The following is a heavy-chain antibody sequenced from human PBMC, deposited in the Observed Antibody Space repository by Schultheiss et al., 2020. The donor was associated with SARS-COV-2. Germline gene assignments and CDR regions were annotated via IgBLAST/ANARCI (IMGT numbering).Heavy chain of an antibody. V-gene: IGHV3-48*01. CDR2: ISSSSSTI. CDR1: GFTFSSYE. CDR3: AREASGSYPPLNWFDP. Sequence: GGSLRLSCAASGFTFSSYEMNWVRQAPGKGLEWVSYISSSSSTIYYADSVKGRFTISRDNSKNTLYLQMNSLRAEDTAVYYCAREASGSYPPLNWFDPWGQGTLVTVSS. D-gene: IGHD1-26*01. J-gene: IGHJ5*02.